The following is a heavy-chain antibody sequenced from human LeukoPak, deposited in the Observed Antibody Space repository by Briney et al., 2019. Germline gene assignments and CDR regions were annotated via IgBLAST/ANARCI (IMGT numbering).Heavy chain of an antibody. J-gene: IGHJ4*02. CDR3: ARVNFPNYYDSSGYYYYFDY. CDR2: IYYSGST. V-gene: IGHV4-59*12. D-gene: IGHD3-22*01. CDR1: GGSISSYY. Sequence: SETLSLTCTVSGGSISSYYWSWIRQPPGKGLEWIGYIYYSGSTYYNPSLKSRVTISVDTSKNQFSLKLSSVTAADTAVYYCARVNFPNYYDSSGYYYYFDYWGQGTLVTVSS.